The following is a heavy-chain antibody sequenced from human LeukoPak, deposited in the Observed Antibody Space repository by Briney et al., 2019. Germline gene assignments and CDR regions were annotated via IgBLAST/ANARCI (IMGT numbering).Heavy chain of an antibody. CDR1: GYTFTSYG. Sequence: ASVKVSCKASGYTFTSYGISWVRQAPGQGLEWMGWISAYNGNTNYAQKLQGRVTMTTDTSTSTAYMELRSLRSDDTAVYYCATQLGFGWLIFSPAEYFQHWGQGTLVTVSS. J-gene: IGHJ1*01. CDR2: ISAYNGNT. CDR3: ATQLGFGWLIFSPAEYFQH. D-gene: IGHD5-18*01. V-gene: IGHV1-18*01.